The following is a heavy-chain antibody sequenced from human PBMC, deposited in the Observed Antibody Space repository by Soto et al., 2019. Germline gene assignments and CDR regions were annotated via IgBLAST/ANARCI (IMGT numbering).Heavy chain of an antibody. CDR2: ISAYNGNT. Sequence: QVQLVQSGAEVKKPGASVKVSCKASGYTFTSYGISWVRQAPGQGLEWMGWISAYNGNTNYAQKLQGRVTMTTDTXTXXAYMELRSLRSHDTAVYYCARGPHADTAMVAPFDYWGQGTLVTVSS. V-gene: IGHV1-18*01. J-gene: IGHJ4*02. CDR3: ARGPHADTAMVAPFDY. D-gene: IGHD5-18*01. CDR1: GYTFTSYG.